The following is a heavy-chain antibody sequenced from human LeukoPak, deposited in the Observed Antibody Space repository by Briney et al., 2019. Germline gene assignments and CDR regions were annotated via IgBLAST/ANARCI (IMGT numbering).Heavy chain of an antibody. CDR2: INHSGST. J-gene: IGHJ6*03. V-gene: IGHV4-34*01. D-gene: IGHD2-21*02. CDR1: GGSFSGYY. CDR3: ARVVVVTAAREAYYYYYMDV. Sequence: SETLSLTCAVYGGSFSGYYWSWIRQPPGKGLEWIGEINHSGSTNYNPSLKSRVTISVDTSKNQFSLKLSSVTAADTAVYYCARVVVVTAAREAYYYYYMDVWGKGTTVTISS.